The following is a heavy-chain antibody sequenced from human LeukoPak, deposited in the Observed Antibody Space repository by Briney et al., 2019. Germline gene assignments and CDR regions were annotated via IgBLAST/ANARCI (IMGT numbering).Heavy chain of an antibody. CDR2: ISGSGGST. CDR1: GFTFGSYV. Sequence: GGSLRLSCAASGFTFGSYVMSWVRQAPGKGLEWVSAISGSGGSTYYADSVKGRFTISRDNSKNTLYLQMNSLRAEDTAVYYCAKVINPGYSSGYPFDYWGQGTLVTVSS. J-gene: IGHJ4*02. D-gene: IGHD6-19*01. V-gene: IGHV3-23*01. CDR3: AKVINPGYSSGYPFDY.